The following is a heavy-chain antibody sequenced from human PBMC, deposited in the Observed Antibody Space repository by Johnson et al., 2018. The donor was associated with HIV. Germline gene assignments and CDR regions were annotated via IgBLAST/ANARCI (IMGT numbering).Heavy chain of an antibody. D-gene: IGHD3-22*01. V-gene: IGHV3-30-3*01. J-gene: IGHJ3*02. CDR3: ARDKIRGYPRRDAFDI. CDR2: ISYDGSNK. CDR1: GFTFSSYA. Sequence: QVQLVESGGGVVQPGRSLRLSCAASGFTFSSYAMHWVRQAPGKGLEWVAVISYDGSNKYYADSVKGRFTISRDNSKNTLYLQINSLRAEDTAVYYCARDKIRGYPRRDAFDIWGQGTMVTVSS.